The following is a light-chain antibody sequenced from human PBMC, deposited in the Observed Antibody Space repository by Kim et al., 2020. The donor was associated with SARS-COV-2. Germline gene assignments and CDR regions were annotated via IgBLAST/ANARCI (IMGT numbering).Light chain of an antibody. CDR1: QDIDTY. J-gene: IGKJ4*01. Sequence: SASIGDRVTITCQASQDIDTYLNWYQQKPGKAPKLLIYDAASLERGVPSRFSGSGSGTDFTLIISSLQPEDIATYYCQQFDDLVTFGGGTKVDIK. V-gene: IGKV1-33*01. CDR2: DAA. CDR3: QQFDDLVT.